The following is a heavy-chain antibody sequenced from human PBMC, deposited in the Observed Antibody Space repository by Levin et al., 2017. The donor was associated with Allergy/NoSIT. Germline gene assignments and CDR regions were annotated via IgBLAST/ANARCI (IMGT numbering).Heavy chain of an antibody. D-gene: IGHD4-17*01. CDR3: ARDLGDDYGDYYFDY. Sequence: ASVKVSCKASGYTFTSYAMHWVRQAPGQRLEWMGWINAGNGNTKYSQKFQGRVTITRDTSASTAYMELSSLRSEDTAVYYGARDLGDDYGDYYFDYWGQGTLVTVSS. V-gene: IGHV1-3*01. CDR2: INAGNGNT. J-gene: IGHJ4*02. CDR1: GYTFTSYA.